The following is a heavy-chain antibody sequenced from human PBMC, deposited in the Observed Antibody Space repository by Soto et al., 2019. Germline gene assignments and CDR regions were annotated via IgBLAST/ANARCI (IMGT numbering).Heavy chain of an antibody. D-gene: IGHD4-17*01. CDR3: AKPSGDYGDYDLYWYFDL. V-gene: IGHV3-30*18. CDR2: ISYDGSNK. Sequence: QVQLVESGGGVVQPGRSLRLSCAASGFTLSSYGMHWVRQAPGKGLEWVAVISYDGSNKYYADSVKGRFTISRDNSKNTLYLQMNSLRAEDTAVYYCAKPSGDYGDYDLYWYFDLWGRGTLVTVSS. CDR1: GFTLSSYG. J-gene: IGHJ2*01.